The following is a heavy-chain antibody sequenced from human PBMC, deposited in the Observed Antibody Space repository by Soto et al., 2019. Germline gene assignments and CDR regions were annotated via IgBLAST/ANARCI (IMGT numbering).Heavy chain of an antibody. J-gene: IGHJ5*02. V-gene: IGHV1-18*01. CDR3: ARDGGGWLDH. Sequence: QVHLVQSGAEVKKPGASVKVSCKASGYTFPSYGISWIRQAPGQGLVWMGWISAHNGHTKYTQNFQGRVTMTTDISTGTAHMELRGLRSDDTAEYYCARDGGGWLDHWGQGTLVTVSS. D-gene: IGHD2-15*01. CDR1: GYTFPSYG. CDR2: ISAHNGHT.